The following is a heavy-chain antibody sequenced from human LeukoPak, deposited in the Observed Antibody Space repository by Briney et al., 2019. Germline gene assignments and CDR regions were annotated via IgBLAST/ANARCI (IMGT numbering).Heavy chain of an antibody. CDR1: GFTFSNAW. CDR3: ARDPVTASPWTTISVEHWVDV. V-gene: IGHV3-7*01. D-gene: IGHD3-9*01. CDR2: IKQDGSEK. J-gene: IGHJ6*04. Sequence: GGSLRLSCAASGFTFSNAWMSWVRQAPGKGLEWVANIKQDGSEKYYVDSVKGRFTISRDNAKNSLYLQMNSLRAEDTAVYYCARDPVTASPWTTISVEHWVDVWGKGTTVTISS.